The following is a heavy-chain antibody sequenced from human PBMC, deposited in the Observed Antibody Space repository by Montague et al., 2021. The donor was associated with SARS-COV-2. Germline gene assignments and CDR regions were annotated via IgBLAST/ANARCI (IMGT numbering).Heavy chain of an antibody. J-gene: IGHJ3*01. CDR3: ARGEMATISESFDL. Sequence: SLRLSCAASGLTFSSYSMVWVRQVPGKGLEWVSSITSSSDYIHYAVSVKGRFTISRDNDRNSLYLLMNSLRAEDTAVYYCARGEMATISESFDLWGQGTMVTVSS. V-gene: IGHV3-21*01. D-gene: IGHD5-24*01. CDR2: ITSSSDYI. CDR1: GLTFSSYS.